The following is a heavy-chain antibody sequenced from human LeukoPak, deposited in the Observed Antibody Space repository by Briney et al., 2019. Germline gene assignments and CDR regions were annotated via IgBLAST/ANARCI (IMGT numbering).Heavy chain of an antibody. V-gene: IGHV3-30*18. D-gene: IGHD5-12*01. CDR3: AKVDIVATIDAGRLVDY. Sequence: LILSGAAAHLNRIGYGMQWIRHSTNNWLEWMEDPSHDGSNKYYADSVKGRFTISRDNSKNTLCLQMNSLGAEDTAVYYCAKVDIVATIDAGRLVDYWGQGTLVTVSS. CDR2: PSHDGSNK. J-gene: IGHJ4*02. CDR1: HLNRIGYG.